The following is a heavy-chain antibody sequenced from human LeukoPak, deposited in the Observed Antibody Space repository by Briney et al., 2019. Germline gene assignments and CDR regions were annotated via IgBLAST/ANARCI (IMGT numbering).Heavy chain of an antibody. V-gene: IGHV2-5*02. CDR2: IYWDDNK. Sequence: SGPTLVNPTQTLTLTCTLSGYSLTTSGVGVGWIRQSPGKALEWLALIYWDDNKYYSPSLRSRLTITKDTSKNQVVLSMTNMDLVDTATYYCAHRGSGSFGWFDPWGQGTLVTVSS. CDR1: GYSLTTSGVG. D-gene: IGHD1-26*01. J-gene: IGHJ5*02. CDR3: AHRGSGSFGWFDP.